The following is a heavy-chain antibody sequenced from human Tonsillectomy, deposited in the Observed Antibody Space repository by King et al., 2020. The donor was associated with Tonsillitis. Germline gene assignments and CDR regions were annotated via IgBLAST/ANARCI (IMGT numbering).Heavy chain of an antibody. CDR3: AKDPTSAYYYSMDV. Sequence: VQLVESGGGLVQPGGSLRLSCAASGFTFSSYAMSWVRQAPGKGLEWVSAISGSGANAYYADSVKGRFTISRDNSKNTLYVQMNSLTAEDTAVYYCAKDPTSAYYYSMDVWGKGTTATVSS. CDR1: GFTFSSYA. J-gene: IGHJ6*03. CDR2: ISGSGANA. D-gene: IGHD1-1*01. V-gene: IGHV3-23*04.